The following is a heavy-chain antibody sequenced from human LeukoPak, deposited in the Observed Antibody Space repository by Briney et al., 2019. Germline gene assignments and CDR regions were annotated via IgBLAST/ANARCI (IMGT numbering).Heavy chain of an antibody. CDR1: GFTVSSIY. CDR2: IYSDGNT. V-gene: IGHV3-53*01. CDR3: AGDTHSSSWYDH. Sequence: PGGSLRLSCAVSGFTVSSIYMSWVRQAPGKGLEWVSFIYSDGNTYYGDSVKGRFTLSRDSSRNTLYLQMNSLTVDDTAVCYCAGDTHSSSWYDHWGQGTLVTVSS. D-gene: IGHD6-19*01. J-gene: IGHJ5*02.